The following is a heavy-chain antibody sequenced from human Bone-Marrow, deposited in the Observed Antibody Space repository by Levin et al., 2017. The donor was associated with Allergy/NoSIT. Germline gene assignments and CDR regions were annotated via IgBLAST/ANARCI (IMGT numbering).Heavy chain of an antibody. J-gene: IGHJ4*02. D-gene: IGHD6-25*01. Sequence: ASVKVSCEASGYTFSNYGISWVRQAPGQGLEWMGWISVYNGNTNYAQNLQGRVTMATDTSTSTAYMELRSLRSDDTAVYYCARVVKEGGAVPAAFWGQGTLVTVSS. CDR2: ISVYNGNT. V-gene: IGHV1-18*01. CDR3: ARVVKEGGAVPAAF. CDR1: GYTFSNYG.